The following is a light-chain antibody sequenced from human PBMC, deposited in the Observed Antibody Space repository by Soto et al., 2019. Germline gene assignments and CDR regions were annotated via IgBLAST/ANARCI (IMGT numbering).Light chain of an antibody. CDR1: QSISSW. Sequence: DIQMTQSPSTLSASVGDRVTITCRASQSISSWLAWYQQKPGKAPKLLIYDASSLESGVQSRFSGSGSGTEFTLTISSLQPDDFATYYCQQYNSSSWTFGQGTQVDIK. CDR2: DAS. V-gene: IGKV1-5*01. CDR3: QQYNSSSWT. J-gene: IGKJ1*01.